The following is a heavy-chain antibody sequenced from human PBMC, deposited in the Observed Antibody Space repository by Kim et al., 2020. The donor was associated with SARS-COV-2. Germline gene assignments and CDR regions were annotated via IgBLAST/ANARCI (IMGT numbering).Heavy chain of an antibody. V-gene: IGHV3-23*01. CDR2: ISGSGGST. Sequence: GGSLRLSCAASGFTFSSYAMSWVRQAPGKGLEWVSAISGSGGSTYYADSVKGRFTISRDNSKNTLYLQMNSLRAEDTAVYYCAKDEGDIVATIWVFEDNYYGMDVWGQGTTVTVSS. CDR3: AKDEGDIVATIWVFEDNYYGMDV. J-gene: IGHJ6*02. D-gene: IGHD5-12*01. CDR1: GFTFSSYA.